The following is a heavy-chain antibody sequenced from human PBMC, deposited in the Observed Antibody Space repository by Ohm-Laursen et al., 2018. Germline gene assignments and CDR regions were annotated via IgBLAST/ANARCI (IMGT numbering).Heavy chain of an antibody. V-gene: IGHV3-33*06. CDR2: IWYDGSNK. D-gene: IGHD6-6*01. Sequence: SLRLSCSASGFTFSSYGMHWVRQAPGKGLEWVAVIWYDGSNKYYADSVKGRFTISRDNSKNTLYLQMNSLRIEDTAVYYCAKETSPYRSSALGYWGQGTLVTVSS. J-gene: IGHJ4*02. CDR3: AKETSPYRSSALGY. CDR1: GFTFSSYG.